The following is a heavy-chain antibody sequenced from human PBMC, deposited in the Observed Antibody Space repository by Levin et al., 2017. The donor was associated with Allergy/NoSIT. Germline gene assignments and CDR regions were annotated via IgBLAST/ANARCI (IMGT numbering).Heavy chain of an antibody. Sequence: GESLKISCAASGFTFSIHALYWVRQAPGKGLEWVAVISYDGRNKYYADSVKGRFTISRDNSKNTLYLQMNSLRSEDTAVYYCARGDSIALAAYAMNVWGQGTTVTVSS. D-gene: IGHD6-19*01. CDR1: GFTFSIHA. CDR3: ARGDSIALAAYAMNV. J-gene: IGHJ6*02. CDR2: ISYDGRNK. V-gene: IGHV3-30*04.